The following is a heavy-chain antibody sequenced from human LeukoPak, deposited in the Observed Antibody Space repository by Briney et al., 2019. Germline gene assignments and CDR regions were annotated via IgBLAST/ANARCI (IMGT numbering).Heavy chain of an antibody. D-gene: IGHD3-22*01. CDR1: GGSFSGYY. CDR2: INHSGST. CDR3: ARSHYYDSSGSHNNWFDP. V-gene: IGHV4-34*01. Sequence: SETLSLTCAVYGGSFSGYYWSWIRQPPGKGLEWIGEINHSGSTNYNPSHKSRVTISVDTSKNQFSLKLSSVTAADTAVYYCARSHYYDSSGSHNNWFDPWGQGTLVTVSS. J-gene: IGHJ5*02.